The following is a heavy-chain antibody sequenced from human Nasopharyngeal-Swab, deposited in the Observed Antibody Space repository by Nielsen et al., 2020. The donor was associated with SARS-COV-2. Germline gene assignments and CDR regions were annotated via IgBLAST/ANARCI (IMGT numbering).Heavy chain of an antibody. CDR3: AKDEPYYDSSGYNYYYYCYMDV. J-gene: IGHJ6*03. D-gene: IGHD3-22*01. V-gene: IGHV3-23*01. Sequence: GGSLRLSCAASGFTFSSYAMSWVRQAPGKGLEWVSAISGSGGSTYYADSVKGQFTISRDNSKNTLYLQMNSLRAEDTAVYYCAKDEPYYDSSGYNYYYYCYMDVWGKGTTVTVSS. CDR1: GFTFSSYA. CDR2: ISGSGGST.